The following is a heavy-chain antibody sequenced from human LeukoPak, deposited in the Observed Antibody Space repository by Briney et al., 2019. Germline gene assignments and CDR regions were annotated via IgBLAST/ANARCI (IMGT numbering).Heavy chain of an antibody. CDR3: ARSGYCGGDCGTDTNWFDP. Sequence: SQTLSLTCTVSGGSISSGGYYWNWIRQRPGKGLEWIGYIYYSGSTYYNPSLKSRVIISIDTSKNQFSLKLSSVTAADTAVYYCARSGYCGGDCGTDTNWFDPWGQGTLVTVSS. CDR1: GGSISSGGYY. J-gene: IGHJ5*02. CDR2: IYYSGST. V-gene: IGHV4-31*03. D-gene: IGHD2-21*02.